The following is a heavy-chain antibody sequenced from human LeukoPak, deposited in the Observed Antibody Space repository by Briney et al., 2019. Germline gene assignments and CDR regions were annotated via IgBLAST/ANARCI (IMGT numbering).Heavy chain of an antibody. CDR2: INYSGRT. CDR1: GRLITSVSDA. D-gene: IGHD3-22*01. Sequence: SSESMSLTIPVVGRLITSVSDAWGRIRQPPGKGLEWIGHINYSGRTYDNPPLKSRLTISVGTSKNQYSLRLSTVTAADTAVYYWARMGLYNRGGHYYPSYFDYWGQGTLVTVSS. CDR3: ARMGLYNRGGHYYPSYFDY. J-gene: IGHJ4*02. V-gene: IGHV4-39*01.